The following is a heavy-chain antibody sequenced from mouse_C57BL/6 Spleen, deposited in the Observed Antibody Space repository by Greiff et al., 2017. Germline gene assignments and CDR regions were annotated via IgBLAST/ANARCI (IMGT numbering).Heavy chain of an antibody. CDR2: INPNNGGT. Sequence: EVKLQESGPELVKPGASVKMSCKASGYTFTDYNMHWVKQSHGKSLEWIGYINPNNGGTSYNQKFKGKATLTVNKSSSTAYMELRSLTSEDSAVYYCARWPGMAMDYWGQGTSVTVSS. CDR3: ARWPGMAMDY. V-gene: IGHV1-22*01. J-gene: IGHJ4*01. CDR1: GYTFTDYN. D-gene: IGHD4-1*01.